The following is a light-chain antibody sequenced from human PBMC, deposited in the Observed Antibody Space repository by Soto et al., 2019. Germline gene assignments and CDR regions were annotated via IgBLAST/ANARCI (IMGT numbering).Light chain of an antibody. Sequence: DFQMTQSPSSLSASVGDRVTITCRASQSISSYLNWYQQKLGKAPKLLIYAASHLQSGVPSRFRGSGSGTDFTLTINSLQPEDFATYYCQQSYNILSWTFGQGTKVEIK. V-gene: IGKV1-39*01. J-gene: IGKJ1*01. CDR2: AAS. CDR3: QQSYNILSWT. CDR1: QSISSY.